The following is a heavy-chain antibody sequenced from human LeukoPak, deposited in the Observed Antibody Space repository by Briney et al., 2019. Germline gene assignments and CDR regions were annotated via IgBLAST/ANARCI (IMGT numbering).Heavy chain of an antibody. D-gene: IGHD2-2*01. J-gene: IGHJ4*02. CDR2: ISWNSGSI. CDR3: AKGGVVVVPAAEVDYFDY. Sequence: GGSLRLSCAASGFTFDDYAMHWVRHAPGKGLEWVSGISWNSGSIVYADSVKGRFTISRDNAKSSLYLQMNSLRAEDMALYYCAKGGVVVVPAAEVDYFDYWGQGTLVTVSS. CDR1: GFTFDDYA. V-gene: IGHV3-9*03.